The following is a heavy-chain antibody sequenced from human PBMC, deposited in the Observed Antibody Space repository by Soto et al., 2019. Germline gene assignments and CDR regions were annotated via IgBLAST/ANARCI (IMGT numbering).Heavy chain of an antibody. CDR2: INHSGST. CDR3: ARGPMGMFQLLYGYGMDV. CDR1: GGSFSGYY. Sequence: SETLSLTCAVYGGSFSGYYWSWIRQPPGKGLEWVGEINHSGSTNYNPSLKSRVTISVDTSKNQFSLKLSSVTAADTAVYYCARGPMGMFQLLYGYGMDVWGQGTTVTVSS. D-gene: IGHD2-2*02. J-gene: IGHJ6*02. V-gene: IGHV4-34*01.